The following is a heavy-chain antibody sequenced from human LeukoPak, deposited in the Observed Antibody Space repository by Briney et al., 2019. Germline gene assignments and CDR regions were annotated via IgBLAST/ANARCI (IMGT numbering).Heavy chain of an antibody. V-gene: IGHV4-39*01. D-gene: IGHD5-12*01. CDR3: ARRQAWRPLDY. CDR2: IFYSGSA. CDR1: GDSFTPYY. J-gene: IGHJ4*02. Sequence: SETLSLTCSVSGDSFTPYYWGWIRQPPGKGLEWIGNIFYSGSASYNASLKSRVTISIDTSKNQLSLSLTSVTAADTAVYYCARRQAWRPLDYWGQGTLVTVSS.